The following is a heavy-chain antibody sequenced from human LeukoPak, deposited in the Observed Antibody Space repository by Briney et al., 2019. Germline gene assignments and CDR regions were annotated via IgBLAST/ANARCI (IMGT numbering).Heavy chain of an antibody. D-gene: IGHD3-10*01. J-gene: IGHJ3*02. CDR1: GGSISSGGYS. CDR3: ARDRGTAAFDI. CDR2: TYHSGST. V-gene: IGHV4-30-2*01. Sequence: SQTLSLTCAVSGGSISSGGYSWSWIRQPPGKGLEWIGYTYHSGSTYYNPSLKSRVTISVDRSKNQFSLKLSSVTAADTAVYYCARDRGTAAFDIWGQGTMVTVSS.